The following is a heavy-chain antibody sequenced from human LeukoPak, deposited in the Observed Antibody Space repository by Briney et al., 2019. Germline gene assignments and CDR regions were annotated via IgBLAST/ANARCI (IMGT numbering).Heavy chain of an antibody. CDR1: GGSISSYY. J-gene: IGHJ3*02. CDR2: IYTSGST. CDR3: ARIKRGGWKDAFDI. V-gene: IGHV4-4*07. Sequence: PSETLSLTCTVSGGSISSYYWSWIRQPPGKGLEWIGRIYTSGSTNYNPSLKSRVTMSVDTSKNQFSLKLSSVTAADTAVYYCARIKRGGWKDAFDIWGQGTMVTVSS. D-gene: IGHD3-16*01.